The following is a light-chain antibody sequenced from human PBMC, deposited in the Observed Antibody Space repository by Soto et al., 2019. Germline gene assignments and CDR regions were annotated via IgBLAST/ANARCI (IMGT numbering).Light chain of an antibody. J-gene: IGKJ1*01. V-gene: IGKV3-11*01. CDR3: QQRSNWPPTWT. CDR1: QSVSSY. CDR2: DAS. Sequence: EIVLTQSPATLSLSPGERATLSCRASQSVSSYLAWYQQKPGQAPRLLIYDASSRATGIPARFSGSGSGTDFTLTISSLDPEDFAVYYCQQRSNWPPTWTFGQGTQVEIK.